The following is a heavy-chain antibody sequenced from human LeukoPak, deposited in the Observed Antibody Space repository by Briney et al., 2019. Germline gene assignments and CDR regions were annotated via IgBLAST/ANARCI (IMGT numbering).Heavy chain of an antibody. CDR3: ARDSGVATIQFDP. CDR2: INPNSGGT. J-gene: IGHJ5*02. D-gene: IGHD5-12*01. Sequence: ASVKVSCKASGYTFTGYYMHWVRQAPGQGREWMGWINPNSGGTNYAQKFQGRVTMTRDTSISTAYMELSRLRSDDTAVYYYARDSGVATIQFDPWGQGTLVTVSS. V-gene: IGHV1-2*02. CDR1: GYTFTGYY.